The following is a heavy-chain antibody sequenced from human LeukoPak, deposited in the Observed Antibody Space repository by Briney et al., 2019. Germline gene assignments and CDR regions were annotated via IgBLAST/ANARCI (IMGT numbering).Heavy chain of an antibody. Sequence: KSSETLSLTCTVSGGSISSYYWSWIRQPPGKGLEWIGYIYYSGSTNYNPSLKSRVTISVDTSKNQFSLKLSSVTAADTAVYYCAREIVVELYNWFDPWGQGTLVTVSS. J-gene: IGHJ5*02. D-gene: IGHD3-22*01. V-gene: IGHV4-59*01. CDR2: IYYSGST. CDR1: GGSISSYY. CDR3: AREIVVELYNWFDP.